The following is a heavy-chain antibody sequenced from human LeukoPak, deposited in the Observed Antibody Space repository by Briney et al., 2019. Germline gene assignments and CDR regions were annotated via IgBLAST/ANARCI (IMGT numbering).Heavy chain of an antibody. CDR1: GFTFSSYA. V-gene: IGHV3-30-3*01. Sequence: GGSLRLSCAASGFTFSSYAMHWVRQAPGKGLEWVAVISYDGSNKYYADSVKGRFTISRDNAKNSLYLQMNSLRAEDTAVYYCARVWGNWFDAWGQGTPVTVSS. D-gene: IGHD1-26*01. CDR3: ARVWGNWFDA. J-gene: IGHJ5*02. CDR2: ISYDGSNK.